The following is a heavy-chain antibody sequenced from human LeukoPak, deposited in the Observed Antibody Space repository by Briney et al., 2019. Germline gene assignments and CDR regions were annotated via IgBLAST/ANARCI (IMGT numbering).Heavy chain of an antibody. CDR2: IIGSSGST. CDR3: AKGGYDYVEMGYFDY. Sequence: GGSLRPSCAVSGFIFTNYAMSWVRRAPGKGLEWVSVIIGSSGSTFYADSVKGRFTISRDKSKNTLYLQMNSLRAEDTAVYYCAKGGYDYVEMGYFDYWGQGTLVTVSS. V-gene: IGHV3-23*01. D-gene: IGHD5-12*01. J-gene: IGHJ4*02. CDR1: GFIFTNYA.